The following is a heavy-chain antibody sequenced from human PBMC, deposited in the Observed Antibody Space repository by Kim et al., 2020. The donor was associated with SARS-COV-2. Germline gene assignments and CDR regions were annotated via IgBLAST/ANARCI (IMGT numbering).Heavy chain of an antibody. V-gene: IGHV7-4-1*02. CDR3: ARDVAAAEEQFDY. Sequence: YAQGFTGRFVFSLDTSVSTAYLQISSLKAEDTAVYYCARDVAAAEEQFDYWGQGTLVTVSS. D-gene: IGHD6-13*01. J-gene: IGHJ4*02.